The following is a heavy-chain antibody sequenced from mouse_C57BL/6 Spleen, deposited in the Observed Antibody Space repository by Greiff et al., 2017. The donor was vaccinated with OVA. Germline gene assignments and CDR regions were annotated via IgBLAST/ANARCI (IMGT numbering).Heavy chain of an antibody. J-gene: IGHJ4*01. CDR3: ARDTRGYDDYYAMDY. V-gene: IGHV1-82*01. D-gene: IGHD2-2*01. CDR2: IYPGDGDT. Sequence: QVQLQQSGPELVKPGASVKISCKASGYAFSSSWMNWVKQRPGKGLEWIGRIYPGDGDTNYNGKFKGKATLTADKSSSTAYMQLSSLTSEDSAVYFCARDTRGYDDYYAMDYWGQGTSVTVSS. CDR1: GYAFSSSW.